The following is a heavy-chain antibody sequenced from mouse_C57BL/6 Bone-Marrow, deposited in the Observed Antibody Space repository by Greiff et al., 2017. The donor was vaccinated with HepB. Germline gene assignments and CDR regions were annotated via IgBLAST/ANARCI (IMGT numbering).Heavy chain of an antibody. J-gene: IGHJ2*01. Sequence: VVESGEGLVKPGGSLKLSCAASGFTFSSYAMSWVRQTPEKRLEWVAYISSGGDYIYYADTVKGRFTISRDNARNTLYLQMSSLKSEDTAMYYCTRDPWGYYFDYWGQGTTLTVSS. V-gene: IGHV5-9-1*02. CDR1: GFTFSSYA. D-gene: IGHD4-1*01. CDR2: ISSGGDYI. CDR3: TRDPWGYYFDY.